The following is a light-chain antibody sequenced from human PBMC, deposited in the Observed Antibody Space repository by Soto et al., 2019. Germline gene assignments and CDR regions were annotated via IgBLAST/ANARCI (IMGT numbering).Light chain of an antibody. CDR1: QSIGGW. V-gene: IGKV1-5*03. CDR3: QQYNSYLYT. Sequence: DIQMTQSPSTLSASVGDRVTITCRASQSIGGWLAWYQQKPGKAPKLLIYKASNLESGVPSRFSGSGSGTEFTLTISSLQPDDFATYYCQQYNSYLYTFGQGTKVDIK. J-gene: IGKJ2*01. CDR2: KAS.